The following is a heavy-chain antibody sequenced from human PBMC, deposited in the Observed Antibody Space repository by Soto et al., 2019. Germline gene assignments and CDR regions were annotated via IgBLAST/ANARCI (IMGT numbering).Heavy chain of an antibody. J-gene: IGHJ5*02. D-gene: IGHD5-18*01. V-gene: IGHV3-23*01. Sequence: GGSLRLSCAASGFTFSSYAMSWVRQAPGKGLEWVSAISGSGGSTYYADSVKGRFTISRDNSKNTLYLQMNSLRAEDTAVYYCAKHEGYSYGYRAGWFDPWGQGTLVTVSS. CDR1: GFTFSSYA. CDR2: ISGSGGST. CDR3: AKHEGYSYGYRAGWFDP.